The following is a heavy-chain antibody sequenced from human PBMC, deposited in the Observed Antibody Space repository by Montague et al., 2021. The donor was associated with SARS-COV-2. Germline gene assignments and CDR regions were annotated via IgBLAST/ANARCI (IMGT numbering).Heavy chain of an antibody. CDR2: IYYRGST. Sequence: SETLSLTCTVSGGSIRTSSYYWGWIRQPPGKGLDWIGSIYYRGSTYYNPSLKSRVTISVDTSKNQFSLKLSSVTAADTAVYYCAMRGGALDAFDIWGQGTMVIVSS. V-gene: IGHV4-39*01. D-gene: IGHD4-17*01. CDR3: AMRGGALDAFDI. J-gene: IGHJ3*02. CDR1: GGSIRTSSYY.